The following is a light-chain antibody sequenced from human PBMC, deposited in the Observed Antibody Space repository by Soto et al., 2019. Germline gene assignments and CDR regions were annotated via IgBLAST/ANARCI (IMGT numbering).Light chain of an antibody. V-gene: IGKV1-5*03. J-gene: IGKJ1*01. CDR2: KAS. CDR1: QTISTL. Sequence: DIQMTQSPSTLSASVGDRVTITCRASQTISTLLAWYQQRPGKAPNLLIYKASSLESGVPSRFSGSGSGTEFTLTISSLQPEYFATYFCQQYSTYPWTFGQGTKVDIK. CDR3: QQYSTYPWT.